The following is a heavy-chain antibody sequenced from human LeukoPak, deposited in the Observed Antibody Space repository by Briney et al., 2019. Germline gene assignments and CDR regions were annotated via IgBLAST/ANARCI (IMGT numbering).Heavy chain of an antibody. Sequence: GGSLRLSCAASGFTFSSYAMSWVRQAPGKGLEWVSAISGSGDSTYYGDSVKGRFTISRDSSKNTLYLQMNSLRAEDTAVYYCAKTRPLDSSSWSHGDYWGQGTLVTVSS. CDR1: GFTFSSYA. CDR3: AKTRPLDSSSWSHGDY. D-gene: IGHD6-13*01. J-gene: IGHJ4*02. V-gene: IGHV3-23*01. CDR2: ISGSGDST.